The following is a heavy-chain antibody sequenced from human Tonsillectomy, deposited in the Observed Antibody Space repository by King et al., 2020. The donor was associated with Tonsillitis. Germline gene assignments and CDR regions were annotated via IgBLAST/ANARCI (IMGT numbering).Heavy chain of an antibody. J-gene: IGHJ2*01. CDR3: AKANGGNSGWYFDL. Sequence: VQLVESGGGLVQRGGSLRLSCAASGFTFSSCAMSWVRQAPGKGLEWVSGVSASGGSTYYADSVKGRFTISRDNSKKTLYLQMNSLRAVDTAVYYCAKANGGNSGWYFDLWGRGTLVPVSS. V-gene: IGHV3-23*04. CDR1: GFTFSSCA. D-gene: IGHD4-23*01. CDR2: VSASGGST.